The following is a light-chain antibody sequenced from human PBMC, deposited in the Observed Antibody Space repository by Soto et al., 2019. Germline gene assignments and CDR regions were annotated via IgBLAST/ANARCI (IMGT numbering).Light chain of an antibody. CDR3: QQYDSSSPT. CDR2: DAS. J-gene: IGKJ2*01. V-gene: IGKV1-5*01. Sequence: DIPMTQSPSTLSASVGDVVTITCRASPNISVWLAWYQQRPGKAPKFLIYDASSLETGVPSRFSGSGSGTEFTLTIRSLQPDDFATYYCQQYDSSSPTFGQGTKLEIK. CDR1: PNISVW.